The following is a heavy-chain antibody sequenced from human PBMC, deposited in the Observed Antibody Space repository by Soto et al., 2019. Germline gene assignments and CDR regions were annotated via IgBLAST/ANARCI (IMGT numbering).Heavy chain of an antibody. D-gene: IGHD2-2*02. J-gene: IGHJ3*02. Sequence: QLGGSLILSCAASGFALSSNGMHWVRQAPGKGLEWVAFIWYDGSDKYYADSVKGRFTISRDNSKNTLYLQMNSLRAEDTAVYYCARDRYPKYPPDAFDIWGQGTLVTVSS. CDR2: IWYDGSDK. CDR3: ARDRYPKYPPDAFDI. CDR1: GFALSSNG. V-gene: IGHV3-33*01.